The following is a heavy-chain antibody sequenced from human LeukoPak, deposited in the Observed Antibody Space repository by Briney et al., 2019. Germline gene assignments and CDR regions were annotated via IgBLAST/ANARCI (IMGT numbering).Heavy chain of an antibody. Sequence: SGGSLRLSCAASGFSFTTNAMNWVRQAPGKGLEWVSAISGSGGSTYYADSVKGRFTISRDNSKDTLYLQMNSLRAEDTAVYYCAKEGTYHDSSGYYYLYYFDYWGQGTLVTVSS. CDR2: ISGSGGST. D-gene: IGHD3-22*01. CDR3: AKEGTYHDSSGYYYLYYFDY. CDR1: GFSFTTNA. J-gene: IGHJ4*02. V-gene: IGHV3-23*01.